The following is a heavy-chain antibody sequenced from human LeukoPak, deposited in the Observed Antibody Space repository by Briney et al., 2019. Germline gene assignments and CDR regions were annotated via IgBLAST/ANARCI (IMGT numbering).Heavy chain of an antibody. D-gene: IGHD3-3*01. CDR2: IYYSGST. V-gene: IGHV4-39*01. J-gene: IGHJ3*02. CDR3: ARTYYDFWSGSTDAFDI. CDR1: GGSISSSSYY. Sequence: SETLSLTCTVSGGSISSSSYYWGWFRQPPGKGLEWIGSIYYSGSTYYNPSLKSRVTISVDTSKNQFSLKLSSVTAADTAVYYCARTYYDFWSGSTDAFDIWGQGTMVTVSS.